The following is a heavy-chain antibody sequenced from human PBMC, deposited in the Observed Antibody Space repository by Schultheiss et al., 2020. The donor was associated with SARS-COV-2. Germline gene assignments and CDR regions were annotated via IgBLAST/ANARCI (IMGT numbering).Heavy chain of an antibody. V-gene: IGHV4-61*05. CDR3: ARQTVTTPFDY. CDR1: GGSISSSSYY. J-gene: IGHJ4*02. CDR2: IYYSGST. Sequence: SQTLSLTCTVSGGSISSSSYYWGWIRQPPVKGLEWIGYIYYSGSTNYNPSLKSRVTISVDTSKNQFSLKLSSVTAADTAVYYCARQTVTTPFDYWGQGTLVTVSS. D-gene: IGHD4-17*01.